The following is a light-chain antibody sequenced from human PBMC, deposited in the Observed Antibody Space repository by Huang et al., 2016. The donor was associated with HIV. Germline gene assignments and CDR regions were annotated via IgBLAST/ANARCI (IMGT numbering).Light chain of an antibody. CDR1: QSVSTSY. V-gene: IGKV3-20*01. J-gene: IGKJ1*01. Sequence: EIVLTQSPGTLSLSPGERDTLSCRASQSVSTSYLAWYQQKPGQAPRLLIYGASSRATGIPDRVTGSGSGTDFTLTISRLEPEDFAVYYCQQYGSSRTFGQGTKVEIK. CDR3: QQYGSSRT. CDR2: GAS.